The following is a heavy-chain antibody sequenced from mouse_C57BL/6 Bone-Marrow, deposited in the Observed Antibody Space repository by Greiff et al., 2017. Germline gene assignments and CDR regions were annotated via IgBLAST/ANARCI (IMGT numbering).Heavy chain of an antibody. Sequence: QVQLQQPGAELVRPGTSVKLSCKASGYTFTSYWMHWVKQRPGQGLEWIGVIDPSDSYTNYNQKFKGKATLTVDTSSSTAYMQLGSLTSEDSAVYYCSYGFDYWGQGTTLTGSS. CDR1: GYTFTSYW. CDR3: SYGFDY. J-gene: IGHJ2*01. D-gene: IGHD1-1*02. CDR2: IDPSDSYT. V-gene: IGHV1-59*01.